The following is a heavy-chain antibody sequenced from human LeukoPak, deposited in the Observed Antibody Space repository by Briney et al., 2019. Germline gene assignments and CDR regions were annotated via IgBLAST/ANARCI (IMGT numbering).Heavy chain of an antibody. CDR2: INPNSGGT. CDR3: ARDSIAAAGAFDY. CDR1: GCTFTGYY. Sequence: ASVKVSCKASGCTFTGYYMHWVRQAPGQGLEWMGWINPNSGGTNYAQKFQGRVTMTRDTSISTAYMELSRLRSDDTAVYYCARDSIAAAGAFDYWGQGTLVTVSS. V-gene: IGHV1-2*02. D-gene: IGHD6-13*01. J-gene: IGHJ4*02.